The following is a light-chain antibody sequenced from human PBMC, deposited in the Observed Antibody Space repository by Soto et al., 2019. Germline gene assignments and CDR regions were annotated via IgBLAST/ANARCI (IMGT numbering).Light chain of an antibody. CDR1: QSISSY. J-gene: IGKJ1*01. V-gene: IGKV3-11*01. CDR3: LHRSNWPWT. CDR2: EAS. Sequence: EIVLTQSPATLSLSPGERATLSCRASQSISSYLVWYQQKPGQAPRLLIYEASNRATGIPARFSGSGSGTDFTLTISSLEPEDFAIYYCLHRSNWPWTFGQGTKV.